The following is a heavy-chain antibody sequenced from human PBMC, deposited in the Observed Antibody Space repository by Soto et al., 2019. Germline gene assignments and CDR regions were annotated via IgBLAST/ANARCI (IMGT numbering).Heavy chain of an antibody. Sequence: GGSLRLSCAASGFTFSTYAMTWVRQAPGKGLEWVSAISGSGGSTDYADSVKGRFTISRDNSKNTLYLQVNSLRAEDTAVYYCAKNGNFWSGIIAYFDYWGQGTLVTVSS. J-gene: IGHJ4*02. V-gene: IGHV3-23*01. D-gene: IGHD3-3*01. CDR2: ISGSGGST. CDR1: GFTFSTYA. CDR3: AKNGNFWSGIIAYFDY.